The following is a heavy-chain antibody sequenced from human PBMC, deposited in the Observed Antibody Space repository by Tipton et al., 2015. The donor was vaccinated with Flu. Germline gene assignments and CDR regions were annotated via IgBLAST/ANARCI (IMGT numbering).Heavy chain of an antibody. V-gene: IGHV4-34*01. Sequence: TLSLTCAVYGGSFSGYYWSWIRQPPGKGLEWIGSIYYSGSTYYNPSLKSRVTISVDTSKNQFSLKLSSVTAADTAVYYCARDVIFGVVSLFDPWGQGTLVTVSS. J-gene: IGHJ5*02. CDR1: GGSFSGYY. CDR3: ARDVIFGVVSLFDP. D-gene: IGHD3-3*01. CDR2: IYYSGST.